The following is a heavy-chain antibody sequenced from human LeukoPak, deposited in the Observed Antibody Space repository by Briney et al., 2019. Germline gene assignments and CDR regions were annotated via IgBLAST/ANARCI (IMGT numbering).Heavy chain of an antibody. CDR3: ARAGEGRKGYCSSTSCQGGFDY. D-gene: IGHD2-2*01. J-gene: IGHJ4*02. V-gene: IGHV3-30*03. CDR2: ISYDGSNK. Sequence: GGSLRLSCAASGFTFSSYGMHWVRQAPGKGLEWVAIISYDGSNKYYADSVKGRFTISRDNSKNTLYLQMNSLRAEDTAVYYCARAGEGRKGYCSSTSCQGGFDYWGQGTLVTVSS. CDR1: GFTFSSYG.